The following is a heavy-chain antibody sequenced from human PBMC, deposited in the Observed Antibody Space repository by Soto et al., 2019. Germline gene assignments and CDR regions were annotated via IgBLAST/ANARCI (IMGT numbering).Heavy chain of an antibody. V-gene: IGHV3-74*01. CDR2: INSDGSGT. D-gene: IGHD3-22*01. Sequence: EVQLVESGGGLVQPGGSLRLSCVASGFTFSNYWMHWVRQAPGRGLVWVSRINSDGSGTSYADSVKGRLTISRDNAKNTVYLQMNSLRVEDTAVYYCARDRVYYDSSGYYQDYGMDVWGQGTTVTVSS. CDR3: ARDRVYYDSSGYYQDYGMDV. CDR1: GFTFSNYW. J-gene: IGHJ6*02.